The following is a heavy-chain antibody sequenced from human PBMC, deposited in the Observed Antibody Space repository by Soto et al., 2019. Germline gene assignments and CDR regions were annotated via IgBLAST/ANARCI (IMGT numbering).Heavy chain of an antibody. CDR1: GGSISSVDYY. D-gene: IGHD1-1*01. V-gene: IGHV4-30-4*01. CDR2: IYYSGST. Sequence: QVQLQESGPGLVTPPQTLSLTCTVSGGSISSVDYYWSWVRQLPGKGLEWIGYIYYSGSTYYNPSFESRVAISVDTSNFHFSLRLSSVTAADTAVYYCARVIRGMCYFDCWGQGTLVTVSS. J-gene: IGHJ4*02. CDR3: ARVIRGMCYFDC.